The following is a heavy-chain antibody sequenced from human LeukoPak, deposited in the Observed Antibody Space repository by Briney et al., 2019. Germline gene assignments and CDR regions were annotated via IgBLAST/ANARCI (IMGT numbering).Heavy chain of an antibody. J-gene: IGHJ5*02. CDR1: GYTFTSYG. CDR3: ARVRITIFGVVIHWFDP. D-gene: IGHD3-3*01. CDR2: ISAYNGNT. Sequence: ASVKVSCKASGYTFTSYGISWVRQAPGQGLEWMGWISAYNGNTNYAQKLQGRVTMTTDTSTSTAYMELRSLGSDDTAVYYCARVRITIFGVVIHWFDPWGQGTLVTVSS. V-gene: IGHV1-18*01.